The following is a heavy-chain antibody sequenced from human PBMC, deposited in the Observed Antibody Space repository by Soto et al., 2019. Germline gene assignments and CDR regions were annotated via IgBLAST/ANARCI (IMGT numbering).Heavy chain of an antibody. CDR1: GGSFSGYY. J-gene: IGHJ5*02. CDR2: INHSGST. CDR3: ERASLESRGEHWLDP. D-gene: IGHD1-1*01. Sequence: SETLSLTCAVYGGSFSGYYWSWIRQPPGKGLEWIGEINHSGSTNYNPSLKSRVTISVDASKNQFSLKLSSVTAADTAVYYCERASLESRGEHWLDPWGQGTLVTVYS. V-gene: IGHV4-34*01.